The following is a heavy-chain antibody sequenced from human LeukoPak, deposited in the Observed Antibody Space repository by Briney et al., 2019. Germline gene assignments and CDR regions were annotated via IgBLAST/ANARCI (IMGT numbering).Heavy chain of an antibody. CDR3: ARNYDSSGYYYVGY. V-gene: IGHV4-61*08. CDR2: VYYSGTT. CDR1: GGSVSSGGYY. Sequence: SETLSLTCTVSGGSVSSGGYYWSWIRQPPGKGLEWIGYVYYSGTTNYSPSLKSRVTISVDTSKNQFSLKLSSVTAADSAVYYCARNYDSSGYYYVGYWGQGTLVTVSS. J-gene: IGHJ4*02. D-gene: IGHD3-22*01.